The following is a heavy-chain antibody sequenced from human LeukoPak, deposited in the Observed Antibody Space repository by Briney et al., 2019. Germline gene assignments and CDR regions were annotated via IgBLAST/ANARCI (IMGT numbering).Heavy chain of an antibody. Sequence: KPSETLSLTCTVSGGSISSGDYYWSWIRQPPGKGLEWIGYIYYSGSTYYTPSLRGRVTISVDTSKNQFSLNLSSVTAADTAVYYRARGFSLDYWGQGTLVTVSS. CDR2: IYYSGST. CDR3: ARGFSLDY. J-gene: IGHJ4*02. V-gene: IGHV4-30-4*01. CDR1: GGSISSGDYY.